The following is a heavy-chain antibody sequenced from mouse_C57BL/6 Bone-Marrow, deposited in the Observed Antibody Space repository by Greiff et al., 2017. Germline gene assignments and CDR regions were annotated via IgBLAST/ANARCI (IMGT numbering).Heavy chain of an antibody. CDR3: TTDGNYVEYYFDY. Sequence: VQLQQSGAELVRPGASVKLSCTASGFNIKDDYMHWVEQRPEQGLEWIGWIDPENGDTAYASKFQGKATITADTSSNTAYLQLSSLTSEDTAVYYCTTDGNYVEYYFDYWGQGTTLTVSS. CDR2: IDPENGDT. D-gene: IGHD2-1*01. J-gene: IGHJ2*01. V-gene: IGHV14-4*01. CDR1: GFNIKDDY.